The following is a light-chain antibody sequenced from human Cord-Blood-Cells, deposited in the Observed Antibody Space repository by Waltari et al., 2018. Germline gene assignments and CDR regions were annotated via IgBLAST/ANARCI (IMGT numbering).Light chain of an antibody. CDR1: QSVSSY. CDR2: DAS. Sequence: EIVLTQSPATLSLSPGERATLSCRASQSVSSYLAWYQQKPGQAPRLFIYDASNRATGIPARFSGSGSGTDFTLTISSLEPEDFAVYYCQQRSNCTFGGGTKVEIK. CDR3: QQRSNCT. V-gene: IGKV3-11*01. J-gene: IGKJ4*01.